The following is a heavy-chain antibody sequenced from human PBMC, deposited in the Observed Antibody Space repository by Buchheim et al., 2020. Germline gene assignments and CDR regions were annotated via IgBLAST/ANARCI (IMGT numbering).Heavy chain of an antibody. V-gene: IGHV4-39*01. CDR1: GGSISSSSYY. Sequence: QLQLQESGPGLVKPSETLSLTCTVSGGSISSSSYYWGWIRQPPGKGLEWIGSIYYSGSTYYNPSLKSRVTITVDTSKNQFSLKLSSVTAADTAVYYCASHYYDFWSGYLNWFDPWGQGTL. CDR3: ASHYYDFWSGYLNWFDP. D-gene: IGHD3-3*01. CDR2: IYYSGST. J-gene: IGHJ5*02.